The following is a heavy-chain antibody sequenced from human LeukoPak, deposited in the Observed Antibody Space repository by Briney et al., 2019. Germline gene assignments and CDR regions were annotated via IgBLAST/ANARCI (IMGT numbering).Heavy chain of an antibody. V-gene: IGHV3-23*01. D-gene: IGHD1-26*01. CDR1: GGSISSYY. J-gene: IGHJ4*02. Sequence: PSETLSLTCTVSGGSISSYYWSWVRQAPGKGLEWVSVISGSGGSTYSADSVKGRFTISRDNSKNTLYLQMNSLRAEDTAVYFCAKSQDGGRLFHFDYWGQGTLVTVSS. CDR2: ISGSGGST. CDR3: AKSQDGGRLFHFDY.